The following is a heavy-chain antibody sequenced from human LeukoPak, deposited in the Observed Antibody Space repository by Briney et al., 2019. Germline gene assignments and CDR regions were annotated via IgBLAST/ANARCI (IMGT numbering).Heavy chain of an antibody. CDR3: VVGGSPGY. D-gene: IGHD2-15*01. V-gene: IGHV3-74*01. J-gene: IGHJ4*02. CDR2: ISTDGYTT. Sequence: GGSLRLSCAASGFTFSNDKMHWVRQAPRKGLVWVSRISTDGYTTDYADFVQGRFTASRDNTKNTWSLEMNSLRAEDTAVYYCVVGGSPGYWGQGTLVTVSS. CDR1: GFTFSNDK.